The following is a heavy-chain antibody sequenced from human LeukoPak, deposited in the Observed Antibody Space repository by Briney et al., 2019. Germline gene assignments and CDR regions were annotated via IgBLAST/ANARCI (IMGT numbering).Heavy chain of an antibody. CDR1: GFTFSSYE. D-gene: IGHD6-19*01. CDR2: ISGSGST. J-gene: IGHJ5*02. V-gene: IGHV3-48*03. Sequence: GGSLRLSCAASGFTFSSYEMNWVRQAPGKGLEWVSYISGSGSTNYADSVKGRFTISRDNAKNSLYLQMNSLRAEDTAVYTCSSSLSGGVGSGVHHWGQGTLVTVSS. CDR3: SSSLSGGVGSGVHH.